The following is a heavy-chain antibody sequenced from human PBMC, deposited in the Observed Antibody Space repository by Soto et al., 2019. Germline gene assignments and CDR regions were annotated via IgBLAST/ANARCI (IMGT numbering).Heavy chain of an antibody. CDR2: IYYSGST. CDR1: GGSINSAGYY. J-gene: IGHJ4*02. D-gene: IGHD3-3*01. V-gene: IGHV4-31*03. Sequence: SETLSLTCTVSGGSINSAGYYWSWLRQHPGQGLEWIGNIYYSGSTNYNPSLKRRATISIDTSKKHFSLNLSSVTAADTAVYYCARVQTIFGIITVFDYWGQGTLVTVSS. CDR3: ARVQTIFGIITVFDY.